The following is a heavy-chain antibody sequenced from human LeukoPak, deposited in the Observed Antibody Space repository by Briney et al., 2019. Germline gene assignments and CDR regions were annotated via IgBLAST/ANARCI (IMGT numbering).Heavy chain of an antibody. V-gene: IGHV3-53*01. CDR2: IYAGGST. CDR1: GFPFSSYG. J-gene: IGHJ4*02. CDR3: ATKFDF. Sequence: GGSLRLSCAASGFPFSSYGMHWVRQAPGKGLEWVSVIYAGGSTYYADSVKGRFTISRDNSKNTLYLQMSSLRAEDTAMYYCATKFDFWGQGTLVTVSS.